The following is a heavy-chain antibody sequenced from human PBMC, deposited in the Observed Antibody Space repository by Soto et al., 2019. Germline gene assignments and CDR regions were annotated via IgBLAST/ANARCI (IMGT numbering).Heavy chain of an antibody. Sequence: GGSLRLSCAASGFTFSSYAMSWVRQAPGKGLEWVSAISGSGGSTYYADSVKGRFTISRDNSKNTLYLQMNSLRAEDTAVYYCAKTLSSGSYMRLYYFDYWGQGTLVTVSS. CDR3: AKTLSSGSYMRLYYFDY. CDR2: ISGSGGST. V-gene: IGHV3-23*01. J-gene: IGHJ4*02. CDR1: GFTFSSYA. D-gene: IGHD1-26*01.